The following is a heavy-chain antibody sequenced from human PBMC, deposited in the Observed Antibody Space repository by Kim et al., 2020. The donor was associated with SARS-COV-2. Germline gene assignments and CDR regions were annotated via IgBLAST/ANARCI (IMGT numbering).Heavy chain of an antibody. Sequence: GGSLRLSCAASGFTFSSYSMNWARQAPGKGLEWVSSISSSSSYIYYADSVKGRFTISRDNAKNSLYLQMNSLRAEDTAVYYCARVRDYYDSSGLALTDYYYYGMDVWGQGTTVTVSS. CDR2: ISSSSSYI. V-gene: IGHV3-21*01. D-gene: IGHD3-22*01. CDR1: GFTFSSYS. J-gene: IGHJ6*02. CDR3: ARVRDYYDSSGLALTDYYYYGMDV.